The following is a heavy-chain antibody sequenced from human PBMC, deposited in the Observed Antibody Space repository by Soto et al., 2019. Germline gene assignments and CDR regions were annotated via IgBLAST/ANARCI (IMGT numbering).Heavy chain of an antibody. CDR1: GYTFTSYD. V-gene: IGHV1-8*01. CDR3: AREGYCSSTSCYGEADY. Sequence: QVQLVQSGAEVKKPGASVKVSCKASGYTFTSYDINWVRQATGQGLEWMVWMNPNSGNTGYAQKFQGRVTMNRNTSISTADMELSRLRSEDTAVYYCAREGYCSSTSCYGEADYWGQGTLVTVSS. D-gene: IGHD2-2*01. J-gene: IGHJ4*02. CDR2: MNPNSGNT.